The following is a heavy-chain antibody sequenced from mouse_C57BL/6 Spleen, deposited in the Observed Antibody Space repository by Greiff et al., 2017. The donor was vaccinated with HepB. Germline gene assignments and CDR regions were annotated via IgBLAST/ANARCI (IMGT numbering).Heavy chain of an antibody. J-gene: IGHJ4*01. CDR3: ARDRRYYAMDY. Sequence: EVKLVDSGGGLVQSGRSLRLSCATSGFTFSDFYMEWVRQAPGKGLEWIAASRNKANDYTTEYSASVKGRFIVSRDTSQSILYLQMNALRAEDTAIYYCARDRRYYAMDYWGQGTSVTVSS. CDR2: SRNKANDYTT. CDR1: GFTFSDFY. V-gene: IGHV7-1*01.